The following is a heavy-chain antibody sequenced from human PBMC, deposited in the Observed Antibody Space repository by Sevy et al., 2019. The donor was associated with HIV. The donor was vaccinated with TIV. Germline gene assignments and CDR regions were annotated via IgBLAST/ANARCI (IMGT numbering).Heavy chain of an antibody. D-gene: IGHD2-2*01. CDR1: GFTFSSYG. V-gene: IGHV3-30*18. CDR3: AKDIAPAAFLNWIDP. J-gene: IGHJ5*02. Sequence: GGSLRLSCAASGFTFSSYGMHWVRQAPGKGLEWVAVISYAGSNKYYADSVKGRFTNSRDNSKNTLYLQMNSLVAEDTAVYYCAKDIAPAAFLNWIDPWGQGTLVTVSS. CDR2: ISYAGSNK.